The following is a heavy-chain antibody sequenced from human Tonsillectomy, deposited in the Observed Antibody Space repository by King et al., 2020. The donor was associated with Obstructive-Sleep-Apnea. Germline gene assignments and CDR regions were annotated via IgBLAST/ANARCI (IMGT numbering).Heavy chain of an antibody. CDR1: GFTFSSYD. J-gene: IGHJ6*02. CDR2: IGTAGDT. CDR3: ARDQALSLYYYGSGSYSHYYGMDV. Sequence: VQLVESGGGLVQPGGSLRLSCAASGFTFSSYDMHWVRQATGKGLEWVSAIGTAGDTYYPGSVKGRFTFSRENAKNSLYLQMNSLRAGDTAVYYCARDQALSLYYYGSGSYSHYYGMDVWGQGTTVTVSS. D-gene: IGHD3-10*01. V-gene: IGHV3-13*01.